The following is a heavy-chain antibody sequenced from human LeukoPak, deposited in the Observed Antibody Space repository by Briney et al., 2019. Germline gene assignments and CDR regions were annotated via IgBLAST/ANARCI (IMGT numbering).Heavy chain of an antibody. J-gene: IGHJ4*02. CDR1: GFTFSSYG. V-gene: IGHV3-48*04. CDR3: ARLPYSGYGGGRVY. Sequence: GGSLRLSCAASGFTFSSYGMNWVRQAPGKGLEWVSYISSSGSTIYYADSVKGRFTISRDNAKNSLYLQMNSLRAEDTAIYYCARLPYSGYGGGRVYWGQGTLVTVSS. CDR2: ISSSGSTI. D-gene: IGHD5-12*01.